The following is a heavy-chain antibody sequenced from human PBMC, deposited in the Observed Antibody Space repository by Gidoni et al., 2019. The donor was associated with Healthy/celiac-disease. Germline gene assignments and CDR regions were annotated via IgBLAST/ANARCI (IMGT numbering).Heavy chain of an antibody. Sequence: EVQLVESGGGLIQPGGSLRLPCAASGLPVSSNYMSWVRQAPGKGLEWVSVIYSGGSTYHADSVKGRFTISRDNSKNTLYLQMNSLRAEDTAVYYCASMVAARLNWFDPWGQGTLVTVSS. J-gene: IGHJ5*02. CDR2: IYSGGST. D-gene: IGHD2-15*01. CDR1: GLPVSSNY. V-gene: IGHV3-53*01. CDR3: ASMVAARLNWFDP.